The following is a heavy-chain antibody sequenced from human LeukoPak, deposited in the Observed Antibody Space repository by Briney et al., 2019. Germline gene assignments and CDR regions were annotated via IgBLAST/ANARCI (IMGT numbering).Heavy chain of an antibody. D-gene: IGHD2-8*01. Sequence: PGGSLRLSCTGSGFTFSTYTMNWIRQVPGKGLEWVSAISGDGSRRDYSDYVKGRFTISRDNSKTTMYLQMNSLRAEDTAIYYCAKDRVVDGLWSLDYWGQGTLVTVSS. CDR1: GFTFSTYT. CDR3: AKDRVVDGLWSLDY. CDR2: ISGDGSRR. V-gene: IGHV3-23*01. J-gene: IGHJ4*02.